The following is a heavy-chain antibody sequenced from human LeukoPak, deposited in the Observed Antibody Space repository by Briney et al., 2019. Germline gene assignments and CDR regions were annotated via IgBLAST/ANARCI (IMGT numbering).Heavy chain of an antibody. Sequence: PGGSLRLSCAPSGFTFSSYSMNWVRQAPGKGLEWVSSISSSSSYIYYADSVKGRFTISRDNAKNSLYLQMNSLRAEDTAVYYCARDPGGDSSGWYVDYWGQGTLVTVSS. V-gene: IGHV3-21*01. CDR2: ISSSSSYI. J-gene: IGHJ4*02. D-gene: IGHD6-19*01. CDR3: ARDPGGDSSGWYVDY. CDR1: GFTFSSYS.